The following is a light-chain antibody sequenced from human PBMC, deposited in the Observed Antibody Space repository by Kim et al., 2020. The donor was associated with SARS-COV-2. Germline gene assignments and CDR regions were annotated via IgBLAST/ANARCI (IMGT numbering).Light chain of an antibody. CDR1: TSDVGGYNY. V-gene: IGLV2-14*03. Sequence: QSALTQPASVSGSPGQSITISCTGTTSDVGGYNYVSWYQQHPGKAPKLLIYDVSKRPSGVSNRFSGSKSGNTASLTISGLQAEDEADYYCTSYKSGGTLDEVFGGGTKLTVL. CDR3: TSYKSGGTLDEV. J-gene: IGLJ3*02. CDR2: DVS.